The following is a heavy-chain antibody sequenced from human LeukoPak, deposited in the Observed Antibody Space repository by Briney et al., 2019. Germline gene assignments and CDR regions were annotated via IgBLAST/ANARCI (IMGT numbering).Heavy chain of an antibody. Sequence: SETLSLTCAVYGGSFSGYYWSWIRQPPGKGLEWIGEINHSGSTNYNPSLKSRVTISVDKSKNQFSLKLSSVTAADTAVYYCARGSMITFGGVIAPPYFDYWGQGTLVTVSS. D-gene: IGHD3-16*02. CDR1: GGSFSGYY. CDR3: ARGSMITFGGVIAPPYFDY. V-gene: IGHV4-34*01. J-gene: IGHJ4*02. CDR2: INHSGST.